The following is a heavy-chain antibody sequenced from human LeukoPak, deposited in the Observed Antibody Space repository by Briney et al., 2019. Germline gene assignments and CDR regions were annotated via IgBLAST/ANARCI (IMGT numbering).Heavy chain of an antibody. CDR3: ARGGGITIFGVVINCHFDY. CDR1: GGSFSGYY. Sequence: SETLSLTCAVYGGSFSGYYWSWIRQPPGKGLEWIGEINHSGSTNYNPSLKSRVTISVDTSKNQFSLKLSSVTAADTAVYYCARGGGITIFGVVINCHFDYWGRGTLVTVSS. V-gene: IGHV4-34*01. D-gene: IGHD3-3*01. CDR2: INHSGST. J-gene: IGHJ4*02.